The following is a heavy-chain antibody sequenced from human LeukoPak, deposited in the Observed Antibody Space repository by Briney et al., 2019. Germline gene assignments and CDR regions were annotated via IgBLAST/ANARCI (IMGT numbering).Heavy chain of an antibody. V-gene: IGHV4-61*02. J-gene: IGHJ3*02. CDR1: GGSISSGSYY. D-gene: IGHD1-26*01. Sequence: SETLFLTCTVSGGSISSGSYYWSWIRQPAGKGLEWIGRIYTSGSTNYNPSLKSRVTISVDTSKNQFSLKLSSVTAADTAVYYCTSGNYYDDAFDIWGQGTMVTVSS. CDR3: TSGNYYDDAFDI. CDR2: IYTSGST.